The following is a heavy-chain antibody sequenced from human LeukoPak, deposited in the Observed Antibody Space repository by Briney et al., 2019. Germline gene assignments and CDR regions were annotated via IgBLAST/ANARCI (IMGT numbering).Heavy chain of an antibody. CDR2: IYYSGST. Sequence: SETLSLTCSVSDDSITMYYWTWIRQPPGKGLEWIGYIYYSGSTNYNPSLKSRVTISVDTSKNQFSLKLSSVTAADTAVYYCARSIVPAAIYDYWGQGTLVTVSS. J-gene: IGHJ4*02. D-gene: IGHD2-2*01. CDR3: ARSIVPAAIYDY. CDR1: DDSITMYY. V-gene: IGHV4-59*01.